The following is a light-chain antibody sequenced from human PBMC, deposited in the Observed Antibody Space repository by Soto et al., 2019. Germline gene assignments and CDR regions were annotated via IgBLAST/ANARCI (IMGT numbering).Light chain of an antibody. V-gene: IGKV4-1*01. CDR1: QSVLYRSNNKNY. Sequence: DIVMTQSPDSLAVSLGERATINCKSSQSVLYRSNNKNYLAWYQQKPGQPPKLLIYWASTRESGVPDRFSGSGCGTDFTLTISSLQAEDVAVYYCQQYYSTPHTFGQGTKLEIK. CDR2: WAS. J-gene: IGKJ2*01. CDR3: QQYYSTPHT.